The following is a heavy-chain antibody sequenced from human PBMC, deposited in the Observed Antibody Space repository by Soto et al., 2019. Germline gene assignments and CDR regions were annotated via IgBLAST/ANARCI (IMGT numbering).Heavy chain of an antibody. CDR3: ARGRYGDY. CDR1: GYTFTSYG. CDR2: ISAHNGNT. D-gene: IGHD1-1*01. V-gene: IGHV1-18*01. J-gene: IGHJ4*02. Sequence: QVHLVQSGAEVKKPGASVKVSCKGSGYTFTSYGITWVRQAPGQGLEWMGWISAHNGNTDYAQKLQGRVTVTRDTSTSTAYMELSSLRSDDTAAYYCARGRYGDYWGQGALVTVSS.